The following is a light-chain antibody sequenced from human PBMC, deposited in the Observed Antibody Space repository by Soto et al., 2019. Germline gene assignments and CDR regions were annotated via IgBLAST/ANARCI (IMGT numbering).Light chain of an antibody. J-gene: IGLJ1*01. CDR2: EVN. CDR3: SSFTRSSTYV. V-gene: IGLV2-14*01. Sequence: QSVLTQPASVSGSPGQSITISCTGTSSDVGAYNFVSWYQQYPGKAPKVMIYEVNNRPSGVSNRFSGSKSGNTASLTISGLQAEDEDDYYCSSFTRSSTYVFGSGTQLTVL. CDR1: SSDVGAYNF.